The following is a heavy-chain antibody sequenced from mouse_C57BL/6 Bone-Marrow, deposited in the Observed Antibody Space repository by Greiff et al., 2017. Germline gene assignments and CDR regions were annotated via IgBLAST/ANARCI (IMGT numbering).Heavy chain of an antibody. CDR1: GFTIKNTY. V-gene: IGHV14-3*01. D-gene: IGHD4-1*01. CDR2: IDPENGNT. CDR3: AQTGRFAY. J-gene: IGHJ3*01. Sequence: EVQLQQSVAELVRPGASVTLSCTASGFTIKNTYMHWVKQRPEQGLEWIGRIDPENGNTKYAPKFQGKATITADTSSNTAYLQLSSLTSEDTAIYCCAQTGRFAYWGQGTLVTVSA.